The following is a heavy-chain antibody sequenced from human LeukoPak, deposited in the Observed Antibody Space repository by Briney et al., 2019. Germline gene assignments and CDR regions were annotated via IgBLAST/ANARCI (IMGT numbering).Heavy chain of an antibody. CDR1: GGSISSYY. J-gene: IGHJ3*02. D-gene: IGHD6-13*01. CDR2: TYTSGST. CDR3: ARAAPAFEAAAGTDALDI. Sequence: SETLSLICTVSGGSISSYYWSWIRQPAGKGLEWIGRTYTSGSTNYNPSLKSRVTMSVDTSKNQFSLKLSSVTAADTAVYYCARAAPAFEAAAGTDALDIWGQGTMVTVSS. V-gene: IGHV4-4*07.